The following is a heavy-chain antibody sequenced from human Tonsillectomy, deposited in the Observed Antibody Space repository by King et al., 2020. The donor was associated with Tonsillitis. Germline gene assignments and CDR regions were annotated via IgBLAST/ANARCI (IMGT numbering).Heavy chain of an antibody. J-gene: IGHJ4*02. CDR3: ARYLSEYRIFDY. D-gene: IGHD2/OR15-2a*01. CDR1: GGSISSGSYY. CDR2: IYTSGST. Sequence: VQLQESGPGLVKPSQNLSLTCTVSGGSISSGSYYWRWIRQPAGKGLEWIGRIYTSGSTNYNPSLKSRVTISVDTSKNQFSLKLSSVTAADTAVYYCARYLSEYRIFDYWGQGTLVTVSS. V-gene: IGHV4-61*02.